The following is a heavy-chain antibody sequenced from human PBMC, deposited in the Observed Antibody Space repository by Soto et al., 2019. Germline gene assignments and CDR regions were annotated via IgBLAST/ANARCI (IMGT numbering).Heavy chain of an antibody. J-gene: IGHJ4*02. Sequence: SVKVSCKASGGTFSSYAISWVRQAPGQGLEWMGGIIPIFGTANYAQKFQGRVTITADESTSTAYMELSSLRSEDTAVYYCARPTYYYDSSGYHDGRFDYWGQGTLVTVSS. V-gene: IGHV1-69*13. CDR1: GGTFSSYA. CDR3: ARPTYYYDSSGYHDGRFDY. D-gene: IGHD3-22*01. CDR2: IIPIFGTA.